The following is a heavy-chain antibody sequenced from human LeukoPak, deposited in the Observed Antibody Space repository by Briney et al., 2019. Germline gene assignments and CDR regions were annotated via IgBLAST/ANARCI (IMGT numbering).Heavy chain of an antibody. CDR1: GGSFSGYY. V-gene: IGHV4-34*01. CDR3: VTYYFDSSGPKKNY. Sequence: SETLSLTCAVYGGSFSGYYWSWIRQPPGKGLEWIGEINHSGSTNYNPSLKSRVTISVDTSKKQFSLKLSSVSAADTAVYYCVTYYFDSSGPKKNYWGQGTLVTVSS. CDR2: INHSGST. J-gene: IGHJ4*02. D-gene: IGHD3-22*01.